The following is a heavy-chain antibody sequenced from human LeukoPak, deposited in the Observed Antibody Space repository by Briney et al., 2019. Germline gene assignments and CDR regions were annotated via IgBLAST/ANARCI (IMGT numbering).Heavy chain of an antibody. J-gene: IGHJ4*02. CDR2: ISGGTT. CDR1: GFTFGDYL. V-gene: IGHV3-49*03. CDR3: SRGSGWLSVY. Sequence: PGGSLRLSCTASGFTFGDYLMSWFRQAPGKGLEWIGFISGGTTEYAASVKGRFTISRDDSTSIAYLQMNSLTTEATAVYYCSRGSGWLSVYWGQGTLVTVSS. D-gene: IGHD6-19*01.